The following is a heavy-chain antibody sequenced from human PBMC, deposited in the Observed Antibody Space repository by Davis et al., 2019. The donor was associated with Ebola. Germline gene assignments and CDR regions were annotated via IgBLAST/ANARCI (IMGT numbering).Heavy chain of an antibody. V-gene: IGHV3-49*03. CDR3: TRGGSSGWYGYYYMDV. J-gene: IGHJ6*03. CDR2: IRSKAYGGTT. D-gene: IGHD6-19*01. Sequence: PGGSLRLSCTASGFTFGDYAMSWFRQAPGKGLEWVGFIRSKAYGGTTEYAASVKGRFTISRHDSKSIAYLQMNSLKTEDTAVYYCTRGGSSGWYGYYYMDVWGKGTTVTVSS. CDR1: GFTFGDYA.